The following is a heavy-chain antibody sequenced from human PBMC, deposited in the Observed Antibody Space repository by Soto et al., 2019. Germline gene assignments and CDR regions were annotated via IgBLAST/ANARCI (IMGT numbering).Heavy chain of an antibody. V-gene: IGHV2-5*02. Sequence: SGPTLVNPTQTLTLPCTFSGFSLSPSGVGVGWIRQPPGKALEWLALIYWDDDKRYSPSLKSRLTITKDTSKNQVVLTMANMDPVDTATYYCAHRSDYDFWSGYGNWFDPWGQGTLVTVSS. CDR2: IYWDDDK. D-gene: IGHD3-3*01. CDR3: AHRSDYDFWSGYGNWFDP. J-gene: IGHJ5*02. CDR1: GFSLSPSGVG.